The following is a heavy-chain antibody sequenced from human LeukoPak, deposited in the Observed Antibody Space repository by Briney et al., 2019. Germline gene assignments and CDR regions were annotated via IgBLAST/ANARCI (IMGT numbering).Heavy chain of an antibody. CDR2: IYYSEST. J-gene: IGHJ6*02. Sequence: PSETLSLTCTVSGGSISSGGYYWSWIRQHPGKGLEWFGYIYYSESTYYNPSLKSRVTISVDTSKNQFSLKLSSVTAADTAVYYCAREWEITMVRGVILNYGMDVWGQGTTVTVSS. CDR1: GGSISSGGYY. D-gene: IGHD3-10*01. V-gene: IGHV4-31*03. CDR3: AREWEITMVRGVILNYGMDV.